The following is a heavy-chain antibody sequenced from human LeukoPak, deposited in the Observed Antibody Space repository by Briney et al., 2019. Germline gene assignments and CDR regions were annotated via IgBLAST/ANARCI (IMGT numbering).Heavy chain of an antibody. D-gene: IGHD6-19*01. V-gene: IGHV4-59*01. CDR1: GGSISSYY. Sequence: SETLSLTCTVSGGSISSYYWSWIRQPPGKGLEWIGYIYYSGSTNYNPSLKGRVTISVDTSKNQFSLKLSSVTAADTAVYYCARGINAVAGTSTDYWGQGTLVTVSS. J-gene: IGHJ4*02. CDR2: IYYSGST. CDR3: ARGINAVAGTSTDY.